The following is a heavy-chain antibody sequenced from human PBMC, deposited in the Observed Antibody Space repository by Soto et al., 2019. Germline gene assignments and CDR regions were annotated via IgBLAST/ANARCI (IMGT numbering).Heavy chain of an antibody. V-gene: IGHV5-10-1*01. J-gene: IGHJ6*02. CDR2: IDPSDSYT. CDR3: ARLNRSSGWYRYYYYYGMDV. Sequence: GESLKISCNGSGYSFTSYWISWVRQMPGKGLEWMGRIDPSDSYTNYSPSFQGHVTISADKSISTAYLQWSSLKASDTAMYYCARLNRSSGWYRYYYYYGMDVWGQGTKVTVYS. CDR1: GYSFTSYW. D-gene: IGHD6-19*01.